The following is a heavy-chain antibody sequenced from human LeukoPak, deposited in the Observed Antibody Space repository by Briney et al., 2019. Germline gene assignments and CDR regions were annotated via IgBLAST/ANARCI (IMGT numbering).Heavy chain of an antibody. CDR2: IWYDGSNK. CDR1: GFTFSSYG. J-gene: IGHJ5*02. V-gene: IGHV3-33*01. D-gene: IGHD6-19*01. Sequence: GGSLRLSCAASGFTFSSYGMHWVRQAPGKGLEWVAVIWYDGSNKYYADSVKGRFTISRNNSKNTPYLQMNSLRAEDTAVYYCARDQEWLVLNWFDPWGQGTLVTVSS. CDR3: ARDQEWLVLNWFDP.